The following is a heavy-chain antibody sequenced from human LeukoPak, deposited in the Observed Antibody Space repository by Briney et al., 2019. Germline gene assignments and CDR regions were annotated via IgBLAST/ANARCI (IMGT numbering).Heavy chain of an antibody. D-gene: IGHD2-21*01. V-gene: IGHV3-21*04. CDR2: IDNSGYAT. CDR3: ARVSIRTQNFDY. J-gene: IGHJ4*02. CDR1: GFTFSSYS. Sequence: PGGSLRLSCAASGFTFSSYSMNWVRQAPGKGLEWVSGIDNSGYATYHADSVKGRFTISRDNAKDTLYMQMNGLRVEDTAVYYCARVSIRTQNFDYWGQGTRVTVSS.